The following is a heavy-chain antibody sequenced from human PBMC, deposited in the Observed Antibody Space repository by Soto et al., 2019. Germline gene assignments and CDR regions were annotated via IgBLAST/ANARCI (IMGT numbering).Heavy chain of an antibody. CDR1: GGSFSTYY. CDR3: ARSMVRGVIPIYGKDV. CDR2: INHSGST. Sequence: PSETLSLTCAVNGGSFSTYYWSWIRQPPGRGLEWVGEINHSGSTNYNPSLKSRVTMSVDTSKNQFSLKLSSVTAADTAVYYCARSMVRGVIPIYGKDVWGQGTTVTVSS. V-gene: IGHV4-34*01. J-gene: IGHJ6*02. D-gene: IGHD3-10*01.